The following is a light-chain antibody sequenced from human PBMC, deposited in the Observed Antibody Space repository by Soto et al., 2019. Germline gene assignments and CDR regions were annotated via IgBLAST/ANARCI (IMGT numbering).Light chain of an antibody. CDR2: GNS. CDR1: SSNIGAGYD. CDR3: QSYDSSLSGSGV. Sequence: QSVLTQPPSVSGAPGQRVTISCTGSSSNIGAGYDVHWYQQLPGTAPKLLIYGNSNRPSGVPDRFSGSKSGTSASLDITGLQAEDEADYYCQSYDSSLSGSGVFGGGTKVTVL. V-gene: IGLV1-40*01. J-gene: IGLJ2*01.